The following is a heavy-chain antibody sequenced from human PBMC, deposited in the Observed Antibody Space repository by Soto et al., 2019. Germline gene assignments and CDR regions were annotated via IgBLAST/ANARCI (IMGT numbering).Heavy chain of an antibody. CDR1: GFTFMSYA. D-gene: IGHD1-1*01. J-gene: IGHJ5*01. CDR3: AKDPQQMAPHNWIEY. V-gene: IGHV3-23*01. CDR2: ISGGSVSST. Sequence: EVQLLESGGDSVHPGGSLRLSCAVSGFTFMSYAMSWVRQAPGKGLEWVSCISGGSVSSTFYADSVKGRFTISRDNSKNTLYLQMNSLRAEDTAIYYCAKDPQQMAPHNWIEYWGPGTLVTVSS.